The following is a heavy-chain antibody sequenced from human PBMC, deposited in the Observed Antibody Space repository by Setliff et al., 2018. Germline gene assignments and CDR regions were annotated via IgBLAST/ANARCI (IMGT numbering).Heavy chain of an antibody. V-gene: IGHV1-2*02. CDR2: INPNSGGT. Sequence: ASVKVSCKASGYTFTGYYMHWVRQAPGQGLEWMGWINPNSGGTNYAQKFQGRGTMTRDTSISTAYMELNRLRSDDTAVYYCARTIVGGATRLDYWGLGTLVTVSS. CDR1: GYTFTGYY. CDR3: ARTIVGGATRLDY. J-gene: IGHJ4*02. D-gene: IGHD1-26*01.